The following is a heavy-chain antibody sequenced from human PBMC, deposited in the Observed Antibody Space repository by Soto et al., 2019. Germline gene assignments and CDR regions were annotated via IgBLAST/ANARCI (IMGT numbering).Heavy chain of an antibody. CDR1: GFTFSSYW. D-gene: IGHD3-3*01. CDR3: AREDRYYDFWSGSDY. J-gene: IGHJ4*02. CDR2: INSDGSST. Sequence: GGSLRLSCAASGFTFSSYWMHWVRQAPGKGLVWVSRINSDGSSTSYADSVKGRFTISRDNAKNTLYLQMNSLRAEDTAVYYCAREDRYYDFWSGSDYWGQGTLVTVSS. V-gene: IGHV3-74*01.